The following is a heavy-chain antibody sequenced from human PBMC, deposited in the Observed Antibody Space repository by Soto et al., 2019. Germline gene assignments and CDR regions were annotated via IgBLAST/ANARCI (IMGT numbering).Heavy chain of an antibody. V-gene: IGHV4-61*01. Sequence: ASETLSLTCTVSGGSVISVSYCWSWIRQPPGKGLEWIGYIYYSGSTNYNPSLKGRVTISVDTSKNQFSLKLSSVTAADTAVYYCAREVSNSFYYWSQGTLLTVSS. CDR2: IYYSGST. J-gene: IGHJ4*02. CDR1: GGSVISVSYC. D-gene: IGHD4-4*01. CDR3: AREVSNSFYY.